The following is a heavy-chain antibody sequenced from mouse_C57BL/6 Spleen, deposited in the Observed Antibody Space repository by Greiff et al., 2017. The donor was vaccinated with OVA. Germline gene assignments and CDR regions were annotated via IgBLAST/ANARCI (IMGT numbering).Heavy chain of an antibody. CDR1: GYTFTSYW. CDR2: IDPSDSYT. Sequence: QVQLQQPGAELVKPGASVKLSCKASGYTFTSYWMQWVKQRPGQGLEWIGEIDPSDSYTNYNQKFKGKATLTVDTSSSTAYMQLSSLTSEDSAVYYCARRGAQATPYWGQGTLVTVSA. D-gene: IGHD3-2*02. V-gene: IGHV1-50*01. J-gene: IGHJ3*01. CDR3: ARRGAQATPY.